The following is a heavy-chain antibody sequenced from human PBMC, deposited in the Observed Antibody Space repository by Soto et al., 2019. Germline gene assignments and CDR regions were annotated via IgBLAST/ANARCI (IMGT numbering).Heavy chain of an antibody. CDR3: ARSLYCSNTSCRWFDP. J-gene: IGHJ5*02. D-gene: IGHD2-2*01. Sequence: ASVKVSCKASGYTFTSYGISWLRQSPGQGLEWMGWISAYNGNTNYAQKLQGRVTMTTNTSTSTAYMELRSLRSDDTAVYYCARSLYCSNTSCRWFDPWGQGTLVTVSS. V-gene: IGHV1-18*04. CDR1: GYTFTSYG. CDR2: ISAYNGNT.